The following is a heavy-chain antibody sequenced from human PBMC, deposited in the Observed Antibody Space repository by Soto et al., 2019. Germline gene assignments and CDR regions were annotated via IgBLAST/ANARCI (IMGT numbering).Heavy chain of an antibody. D-gene: IGHD6-13*01. CDR1: GGAFSGYQ. CDR3: ASGSRSWYETNWFDP. J-gene: IGHJ5*02. V-gene: IGHV4-34*01. CDR2: TNHSGNT. Sequence: PSETLSRTCAVYGGAFSGYQWGWVRQAPGKGLESIGETNHSGNTNYNPSLKSRITISVDTSQNQFSLNLTSVTAADTAVYSCASGSRSWYETNWFDPWGQGTLV.